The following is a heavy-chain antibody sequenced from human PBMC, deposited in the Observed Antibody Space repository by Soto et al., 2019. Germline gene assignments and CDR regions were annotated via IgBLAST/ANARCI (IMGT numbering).Heavy chain of an antibody. J-gene: IGHJ6*02. CDR2: ISSSSSYI. CDR3: ARGSVYYDILSAYYSANHYFYYGMDV. D-gene: IGHD3-9*01. V-gene: IGHV3-21*01. Sequence: GGTLRLSGAAAGFTFRSESMNWVRQATGKGLEWVSSISSSSSYIYYADSVKGRFTIGRDNGKNSLYLQMNSLRDKDRAVYDYARGSVYYDILSAYYSANHYFYYGMDVWGQGTPVTVSS. CDR1: GFTFRSES.